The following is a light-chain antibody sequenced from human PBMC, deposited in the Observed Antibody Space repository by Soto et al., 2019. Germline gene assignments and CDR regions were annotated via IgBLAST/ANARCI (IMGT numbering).Light chain of an antibody. CDR3: QQSYSTPIT. Sequence: DIQMAQSPSSLSASVGDRVTITCRASQSIISYLNWYQQKPGKAPKLLSSAASSLQSGVPSSFSGSGSGTDFTLTISNLQPEDFATYYCQQSYSTPITFGQGKRLEI. CDR2: AAS. J-gene: IGKJ5*01. CDR1: QSIISY. V-gene: IGKV1-39*01.